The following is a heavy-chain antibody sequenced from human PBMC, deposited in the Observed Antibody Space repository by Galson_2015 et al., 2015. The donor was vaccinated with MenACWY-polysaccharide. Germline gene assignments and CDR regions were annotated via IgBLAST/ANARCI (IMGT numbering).Heavy chain of an antibody. Sequence: SLRLSCAASGFAFNNYGMNWVRQAPGKGLEWVSGVSSSSDRTNYADSVKGRFTISRDKSRNTLYLQMNSLRAEDTAVYYCVREPGQRNIGHLFTWGQGTMVTVSS. CDR3: VREPGQRNIGHLFT. CDR1: GFAFNNYG. D-gene: IGHD3-10*01. V-gene: IGHV3-23*01. J-gene: IGHJ3*01. CDR2: VSSSSDRT.